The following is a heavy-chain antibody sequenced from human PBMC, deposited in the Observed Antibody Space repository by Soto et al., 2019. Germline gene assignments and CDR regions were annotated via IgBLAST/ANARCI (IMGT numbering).Heavy chain of an antibody. CDR3: TRDGRGLGRLSLFEY. Sequence: VGSLRLSCAASGFNVNSDYMNWVRQTSGKGREWVASIYSGETTYYADSVRGRSTISSDKSKNTQYLPLSSLRIEDTAVYYCTRDGRGLGRLSLFEYWGQGVLVTVSS. CDR2: IYSGETT. V-gene: IGHV3-53*01. CDR1: GFNVNSDY. D-gene: IGHD2-21*02. J-gene: IGHJ4*02.